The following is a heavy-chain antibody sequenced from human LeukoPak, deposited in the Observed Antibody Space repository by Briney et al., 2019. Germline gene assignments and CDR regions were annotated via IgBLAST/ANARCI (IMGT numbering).Heavy chain of an antibody. CDR1: GDSVSSNSAA. D-gene: IGHD2-2*01. Sequence: SQTLSLTCAISGDSVSSNSAAWNWIRQSPSRGLEWLGRTYYRSKWYNDYAVSVKSRITINQDTSKNQFSLQLNSVTPEDTAVYYCARGPPYCSSTRCRDWGQGTLVTVSS. V-gene: IGHV6-1*01. CDR2: TYYRSKWYN. J-gene: IGHJ4*02. CDR3: ARGPPYCSSTRCRD.